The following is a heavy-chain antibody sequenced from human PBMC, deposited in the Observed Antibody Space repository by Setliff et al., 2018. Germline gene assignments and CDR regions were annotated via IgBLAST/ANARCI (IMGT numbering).Heavy chain of an antibody. CDR3: ARSDYNIWSGYLLPYYFDY. J-gene: IGHJ4*02. CDR1: GGTFSSYA. V-gene: IGHV1-69*13. CDR2: IIPIFGTA. Sequence: ASVKVSCKASGGTFSSYAISWVRQAPGQGLEWMGGIIPIFGTANYAQKFQGRVTITADESTSTAYMELSTLRSEDTAAYYCARSDYNIWSGYLLPYYFDYWGQGTLVTVSS. D-gene: IGHD3-3*01.